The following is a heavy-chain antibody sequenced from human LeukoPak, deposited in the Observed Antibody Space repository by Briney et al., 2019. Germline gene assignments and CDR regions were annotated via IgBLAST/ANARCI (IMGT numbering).Heavy chain of an antibody. CDR3: ARDCVSIAAAGTLDV. J-gene: IGHJ6*02. Sequence: GGSLRLSCAASGFTFSSYGMHWVRQAPGKGLEWVAVIWYDGSNKYYADSVKGRFTISRDNSKNTLYLQMNSLRAEDTAVYYCARDCVSIAAAGTLDVWGQGTTVTVSS. CDR1: GFTFSSYG. V-gene: IGHV3-33*01. D-gene: IGHD6-13*01. CDR2: IWYDGSNK.